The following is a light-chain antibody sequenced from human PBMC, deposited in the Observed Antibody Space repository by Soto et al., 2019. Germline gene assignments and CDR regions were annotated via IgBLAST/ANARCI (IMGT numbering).Light chain of an antibody. V-gene: IGKV3D-20*02. Sequence: EFVLTQSPGTLSLSPGERATLSCRASQSVSSNYLAWYQQKPGQAPRLLIYDASNRATGIPARFSGSGSGTDFTLTISSLEPEDFAVYYCQQRSNWPTFGQGTRLEIK. CDR1: QSVSSNY. CDR2: DAS. CDR3: QQRSNWPT. J-gene: IGKJ5*01.